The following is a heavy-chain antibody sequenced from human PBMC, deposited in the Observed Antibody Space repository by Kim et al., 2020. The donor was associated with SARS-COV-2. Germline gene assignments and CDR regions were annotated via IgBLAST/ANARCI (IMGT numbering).Heavy chain of an antibody. V-gene: IGHV1-3*01. CDR2: INAGNGNT. CDR1: GYTFTSYA. J-gene: IGHJ2*01. CDR3: ARGDSSSWLYWYFDL. D-gene: IGHD6-13*01. Sequence: ASVKVSCKASGYTFTSYAMHWVRQAPGQRLEWMGWINAGNGNTKYSQKFQGRVTITRDTSASTAYMELSSLRSEDTAVYYCARGDSSSWLYWYFDLWGRGTLVTVSS.